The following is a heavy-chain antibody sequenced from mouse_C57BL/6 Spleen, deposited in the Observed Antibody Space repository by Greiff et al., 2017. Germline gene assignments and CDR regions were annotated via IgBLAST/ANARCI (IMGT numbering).Heavy chain of an antibody. Sequence: EVQLVESGGDLVKPGGSLKLSCAASGFTFSSYGMSWVRQTPDKRLEWVATISSGGSYTYYPDSVKGRFTISRDNAKNTLYLQMSSLKSEDTAMYYCTRHNYSNVGDYAMDYWGQGTSVTVSS. CDR3: TRHNYSNVGDYAMDY. CDR2: ISSGGSYT. D-gene: IGHD2-5*01. V-gene: IGHV5-6*01. CDR1: GFTFSSYG. J-gene: IGHJ4*01.